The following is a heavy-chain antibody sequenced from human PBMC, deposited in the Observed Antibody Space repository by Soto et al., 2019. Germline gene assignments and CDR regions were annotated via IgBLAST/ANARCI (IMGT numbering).Heavy chain of an antibody. V-gene: IGHV3-23*01. CDR2: ISGSGDRT. CDR3: ARDFSFNWLTTADY. Sequence: EVQLLESGGGLVQPGGSLRLSCAASGFTFSTFAMSWVRQAPGKGLEWVSSISGSGDRTSYADFVKGRFTLSRDNSKNTVYLHMNSLRAEDTAVYFCARDFSFNWLTTADYWGQGTLVTVSS. D-gene: IGHD3-9*01. CDR1: GFTFSTFA. J-gene: IGHJ4*02.